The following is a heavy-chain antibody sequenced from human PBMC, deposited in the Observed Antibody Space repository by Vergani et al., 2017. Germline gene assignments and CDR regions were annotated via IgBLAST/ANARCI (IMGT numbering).Heavy chain of an antibody. Sequence: VQLQQWGAGPLKPSETLSLTCAVYGGPFSGYYWSWIRQPPGKGLEWIGEINHSGSTNYNPSLKSRVTISVDTSKNQFSLKLSFVTAADTAVYYCASSKGIVVVGGRWFDPWGQGTLVTVSS. J-gene: IGHJ5*02. CDR1: GGPFSGYY. CDR3: ASSKGIVVVGGRWFDP. D-gene: IGHD2-21*01. CDR2: INHSGST. V-gene: IGHV4-34*01.